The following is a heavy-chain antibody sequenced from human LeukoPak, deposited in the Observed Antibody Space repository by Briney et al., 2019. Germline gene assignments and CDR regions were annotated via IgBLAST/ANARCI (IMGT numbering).Heavy chain of an antibody. V-gene: IGHV3-53*01. Sequence: GGSLRLSCAASGFIVTNNYMTWVRLAPGKGLEWVSVIYTDGTTRYADSVKGRFTISRDNSKDMLYLQMNSLRVEDTAIYHCARVRYDRSGYFYGMDVWGQGTTVTVSS. J-gene: IGHJ6*02. CDR1: GFIVTNNY. CDR3: ARVRYDRSGYFYGMDV. CDR2: IYTDGTT. D-gene: IGHD3-22*01.